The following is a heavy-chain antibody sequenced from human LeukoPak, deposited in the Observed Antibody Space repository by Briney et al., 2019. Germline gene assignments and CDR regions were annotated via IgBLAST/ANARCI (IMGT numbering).Heavy chain of an antibody. V-gene: IGHV3-20*04. CDR1: GIIFSNYW. Sequence: GGSLRLSCAASGIIFSNYWMSWVRQAPGKGLEWVSGINWNGGSTGYADSVKGRFTISRDNAKNSLYLQMNSLRAEDTALYYCATAYGDYVGDLFDYWGQGTLVTVSS. CDR3: ATAYGDYVGDLFDY. J-gene: IGHJ4*02. D-gene: IGHD4-17*01. CDR2: INWNGGST.